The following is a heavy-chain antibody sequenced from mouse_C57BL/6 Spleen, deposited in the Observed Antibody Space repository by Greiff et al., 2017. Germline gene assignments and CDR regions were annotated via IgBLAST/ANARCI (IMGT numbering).Heavy chain of an antibody. CDR3: ARSSYSNFAY. D-gene: IGHD2-5*01. V-gene: IGHV1-76*01. Sequence: QVQLKQSGAELVRPGASVKLSCKASGYTFTDYYINWVKQRPGQGLEWIARIYPGSGNTYYNEKFKGKATLTAEKSSSTAYMQLSSLTSEDSAVYFCARSSYSNFAYWGQGTLVTVSA. CDR2: IYPGSGNT. CDR1: GYTFTDYY. J-gene: IGHJ3*01.